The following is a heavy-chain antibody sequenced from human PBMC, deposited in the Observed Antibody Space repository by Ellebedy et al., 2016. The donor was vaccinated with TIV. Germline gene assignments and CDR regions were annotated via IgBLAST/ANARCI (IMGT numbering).Heavy chain of an antibody. CDR1: GDSISGYY. CDR2: IYSSWSG. D-gene: IGHD6-19*01. CDR3: ARSGGWYTPYDY. Sequence: MPSETLSLTCTVSGDSISGYYWSWIRQPPGKGLEWIGHIYSSWSGKYNPSLKRRVTMSVDTSRGQFCLRLNSVTAADTAVYYWARSGGWYTPYDYWGQGTLVTVSS. V-gene: IGHV4-59*01. J-gene: IGHJ4*02.